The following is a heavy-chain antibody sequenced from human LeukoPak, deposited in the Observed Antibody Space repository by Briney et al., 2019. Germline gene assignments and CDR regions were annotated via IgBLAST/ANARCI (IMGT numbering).Heavy chain of an antibody. Sequence: GGSLRPSCAASGFTFSSYAMSWVRQAPGKGLEWVSAISGSGGSTYYADSVKGRFTISRDNSKNTLYLQMNSLRAEDTAVYYCAKDQYILTGNFGYWGQGTLVTVSS. CDR1: GFTFSSYA. V-gene: IGHV3-23*01. CDR2: ISGSGGST. CDR3: AKDQYILTGNFGY. J-gene: IGHJ4*02. D-gene: IGHD3-9*01.